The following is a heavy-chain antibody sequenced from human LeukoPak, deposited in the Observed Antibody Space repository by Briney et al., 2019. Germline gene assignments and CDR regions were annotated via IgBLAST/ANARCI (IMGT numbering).Heavy chain of an antibody. CDR1: GGTLSSYA. CDR3: ASGYLYYYDSSGYLSYFNY. Sequence: SVKVSCKASGGTLSSYAISWVRQAPGQGLEWMGGIIPIFGTANYAQKFQGRVTITADESTSTAYMELSSLRSEDTAVYYCASGYLYYYDSSGYLSYFNYWGQGTLVTVSS. CDR2: IIPIFGTA. D-gene: IGHD3-22*01. V-gene: IGHV1-69*13. J-gene: IGHJ4*02.